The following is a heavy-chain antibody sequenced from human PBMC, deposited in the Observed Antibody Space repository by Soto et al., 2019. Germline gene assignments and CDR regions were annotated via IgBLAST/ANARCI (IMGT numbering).Heavy chain of an antibody. CDR3: ARHLVGSVTRGRDWLDP. Sequence: QLQLQESGPGLVKPSEILSLTCTVSGGSTSSSDHYWGWIRQPPGKGLEWIGSIYFSGNTYYNPSVRSRVTISVDTSKNQFSLKLSSVTAADTAVYYCARHLVGSVTRGRDWLDPWGQGTLVTVSS. V-gene: IGHV4-39*01. CDR2: IYFSGNT. J-gene: IGHJ5*02. CDR1: GGSTSSSDHY. D-gene: IGHD6-19*01.